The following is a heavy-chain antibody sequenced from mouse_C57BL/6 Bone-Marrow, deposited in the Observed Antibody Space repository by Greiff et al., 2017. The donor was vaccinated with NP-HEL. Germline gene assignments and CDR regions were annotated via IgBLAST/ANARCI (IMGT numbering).Heavy chain of an antibody. CDR3: ARYLGRGWYFDV. V-gene: IGHV3-8*01. D-gene: IGHD4-1*01. CDR1: GYSITRDY. CDR2: ISYSGST. Sequence: DVKLQESGPGLAKPSQTLSLTCSVTGYSITRDYWNWIRKFPGNKLEYMGYISYSGSTYYNPSLKSRISITRDTSKNQYYLQLNSVTTEDTATYYCARYLGRGWYFDVWGTGTTVTVSS. J-gene: IGHJ1*03.